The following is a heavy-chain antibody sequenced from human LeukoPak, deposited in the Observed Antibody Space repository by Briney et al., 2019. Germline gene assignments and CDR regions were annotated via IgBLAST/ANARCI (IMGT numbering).Heavy chain of an antibody. CDR3: ARFGYSGYDYYFDY. D-gene: IGHD5-12*01. Sequence: ASVKVSCKASGYTFTSYAMHWVRQAPGQRLEWMGWINAGNGNTKYSQKIQGRVTITRDTSASTAYMELSSLRSEDTAVYYCARFGYSGYDYYFDYWGQGTLVTVSS. V-gene: IGHV1-3*01. CDR1: GYTFTSYA. J-gene: IGHJ4*02. CDR2: INAGNGNT.